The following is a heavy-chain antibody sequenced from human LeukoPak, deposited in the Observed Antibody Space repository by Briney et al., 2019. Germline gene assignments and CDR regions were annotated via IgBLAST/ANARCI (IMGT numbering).Heavy chain of an antibody. Sequence: SETLSLTCAVYGGSFSGYYWSWIRQPPGKGLEWIGEINHSGSTNYNPSLKSRVTISVDTSKNQFSLKLSSVTAADTAVYYCARGVAAAGDRGYNWFDPLGQGTLVTVSS. CDR2: INHSGST. D-gene: IGHD6-13*01. J-gene: IGHJ5*02. CDR3: ARGVAAAGDRGYNWFDP. V-gene: IGHV4-34*01. CDR1: GGSFSGYY.